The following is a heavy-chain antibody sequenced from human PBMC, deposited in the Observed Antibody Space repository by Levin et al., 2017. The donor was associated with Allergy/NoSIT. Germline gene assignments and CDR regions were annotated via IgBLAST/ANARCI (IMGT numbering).Heavy chain of an antibody. V-gene: IGHV3-64*01. CDR2: ISSNGGST. J-gene: IGHJ4*02. CDR3: ARTRDIAARPFDY. D-gene: IGHD6-6*01. Sequence: HPGGSLRLSCAASGFTFSSYAMHWVRQAPGKGLEYVSAISSNGGSTYYANSVKGRFTISRDNSKNTLYLQMGSLRAEDMAVYYCARTRDIAARPFDYWGQGTLVTVSS. CDR1: GFTFSSYA.